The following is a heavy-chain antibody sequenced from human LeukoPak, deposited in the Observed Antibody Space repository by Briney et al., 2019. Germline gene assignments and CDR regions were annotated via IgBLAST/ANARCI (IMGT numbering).Heavy chain of an antibody. CDR3: AREVLGYDSSGYYYIGYYFDY. CDR1: GFTFSSYE. Sequence: GGSLRLSCAASGFTFSSYEMNWVRQAPGKGLEWVGRTRNKANSYTTEYAASVKGRFTISRDDSKNSLYLQMNSLKTEDTAVYYCAREVLGYDSSGYYYIGYYFDYWGQGTLVTVSS. J-gene: IGHJ4*02. CDR2: TRNKANSYTT. D-gene: IGHD3-22*01. V-gene: IGHV3-72*01.